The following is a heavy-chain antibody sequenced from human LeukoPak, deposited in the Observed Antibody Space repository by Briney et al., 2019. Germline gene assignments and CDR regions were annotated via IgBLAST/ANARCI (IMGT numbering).Heavy chain of an antibody. CDR1: GFTFSSYD. J-gene: IGHJ2*01. V-gene: IGHV3-13*04. CDR2: ITTAGDT. CDR3: ARRVGSWYFDL. D-gene: IGHD1-26*01. Sequence: GGSLRLSCAASGFTFSSYDMYWVRQATGKGLEWVSSITTAGDTYYPGSVKGRFTISRENAKNSLYLQMNSLRVGDTAVYSCARRVGSWYFDLWGQGTLVTVSS.